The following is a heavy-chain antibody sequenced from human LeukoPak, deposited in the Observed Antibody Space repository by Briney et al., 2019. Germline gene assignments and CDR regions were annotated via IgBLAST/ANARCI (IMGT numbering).Heavy chain of an antibody. J-gene: IGHJ4*02. CDR2: INWNGGST. Sequence: GGSLRLSCAASGFTFDDYGMSWVRQAPGKGLEWVSGINWNGGSTGYADSVKGRFTISRDNAKNSLYLQMNSLRAEDTALYYCARGGYCSSTGCYAFDYWGQGTLVTVSS. CDR1: GFTFDDYG. V-gene: IGHV3-20*04. CDR3: ARGGYCSSTGCYAFDY. D-gene: IGHD2-2*01.